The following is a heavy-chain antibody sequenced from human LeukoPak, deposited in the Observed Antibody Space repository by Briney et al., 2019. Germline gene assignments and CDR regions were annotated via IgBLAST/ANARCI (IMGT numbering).Heavy chain of an antibody. V-gene: IGHV4-39*07. CDR3: ARGDGTVAGDY. CDR2: IYYSGST. J-gene: IGHJ4*02. Sequence: SETLSLTCTVSGGSISSSSYYWGWIRQPPGKGLEWIGSIYYSGSTYYNPSLKSRVTISVDTSKNQFSLKLSSVTAADTAVYYCARGDGTVAGDYWGQGTLVTVSS. CDR1: GGSISSSSYY. D-gene: IGHD6-19*01.